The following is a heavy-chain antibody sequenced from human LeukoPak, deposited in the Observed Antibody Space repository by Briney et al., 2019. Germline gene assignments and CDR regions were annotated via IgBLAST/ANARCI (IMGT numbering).Heavy chain of an antibody. D-gene: IGHD1-14*01. CDR2: IHYNGGT. V-gene: IGHV4-59*08. CDR3: ARRTAAASGSFDY. Sequence: SETLSLTCTVSGGSISSYYWTWIRQPPGKGLELIGYIHYNGGTNYNPSLKSRVTLSVDTSKNQISLKLSSVTAADTAVYFCARRTAAASGSFDYWGQGTRVTVSS. J-gene: IGHJ4*02. CDR1: GGSISSYY.